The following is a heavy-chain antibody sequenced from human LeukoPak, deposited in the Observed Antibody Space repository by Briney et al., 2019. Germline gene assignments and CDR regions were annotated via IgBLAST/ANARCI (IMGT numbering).Heavy chain of an antibody. CDR2: ISSSSSYI. Sequence: GGSLRLSCAASGFTFGSYSMNWVRQAPGKGLEWVSSISSSSSYIYYADSVKGRFTISRDNAKNSLYLQMNSLRAEDTAVYYCARRTLRGSWFDPWGQGTLVTVSS. V-gene: IGHV3-21*01. CDR3: ARRTLRGSWFDP. CDR1: GFTFGSYS. J-gene: IGHJ5*02. D-gene: IGHD3-10*01.